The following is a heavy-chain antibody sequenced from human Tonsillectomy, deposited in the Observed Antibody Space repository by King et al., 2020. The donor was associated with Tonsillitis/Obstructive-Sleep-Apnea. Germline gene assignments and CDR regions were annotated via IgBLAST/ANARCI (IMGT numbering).Heavy chain of an antibody. Sequence: VQLVESGGGVVQPGRSLRLSCAASGFTFSNYAMHWVRQAPGKGLEWVAVISYDGSDKWFADSLRGRFTTSRDNSKNTLYLQLDSLGTEDTAGYYCGRHKGATIPVATIDYWGQGTLVTVSS. J-gene: IGHJ4*02. CDR2: ISYDGSDK. D-gene: IGHD6-19*01. CDR3: GRHKGATIPVATIDY. V-gene: IGHV3-30*01. CDR1: GFTFSNYA.